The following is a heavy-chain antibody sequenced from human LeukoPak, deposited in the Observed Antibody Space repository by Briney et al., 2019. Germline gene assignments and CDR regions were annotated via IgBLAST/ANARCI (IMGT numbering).Heavy chain of an antibody. CDR2: IYYSGST. J-gene: IGHJ5*02. V-gene: IGHV4-59*01. D-gene: IGHD3-10*01. CDR3: ARALYGSGSSWFDP. CDR1: GGSISSYY. Sequence: SETLSLTCTVSGGSISSYYWSWIRQPPGKGLEWIGYIYYSGSTNYNPSLKSRVTISVDMSKNQFSLKLSSVTAADTAVYYCARALYGSGSSWFDPWGQGTLVTVSS.